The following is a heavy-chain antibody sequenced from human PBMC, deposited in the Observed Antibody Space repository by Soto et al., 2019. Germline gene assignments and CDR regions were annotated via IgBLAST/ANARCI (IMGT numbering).Heavy chain of an antibody. Sequence: EVQLVESGGGLVQPGGSLRLSCAASGFTFSSYSMNWVRQAPGKGLEWVSYISSSSSTIYYADSVKGRFTISRDNAKNSLYLQMNSLRDEDTAVYYCARDEYSSGWYGSQYFQHWGQGTLVTVSS. CDR3: ARDEYSSGWYGSQYFQH. CDR1: GFTFSSYS. J-gene: IGHJ1*01. D-gene: IGHD6-19*01. CDR2: ISSSSSTI. V-gene: IGHV3-48*02.